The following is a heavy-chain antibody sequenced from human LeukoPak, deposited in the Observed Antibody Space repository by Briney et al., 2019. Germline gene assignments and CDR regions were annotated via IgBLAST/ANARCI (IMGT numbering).Heavy chain of an antibody. V-gene: IGHV3-30-3*01. CDR2: ISYDGSNK. Sequence: GGSLRLSCAASGFTFSSYAMHWVRQAPGKGLEWVAVISYDGSNKYYADSVKGRFTISRDNSKNTLYLQMNSLRAEDTAVYYCARDPGYSYGSFCFDYWGQGTLVTVSS. J-gene: IGHJ4*02. CDR3: ARDPGYSYGSFCFDY. D-gene: IGHD5-18*01. CDR1: GFTFSSYA.